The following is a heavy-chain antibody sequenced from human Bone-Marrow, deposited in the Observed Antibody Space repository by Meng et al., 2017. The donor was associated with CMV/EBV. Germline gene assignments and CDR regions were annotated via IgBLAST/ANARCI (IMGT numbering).Heavy chain of an antibody. Sequence: GESLKISCAASGFTFSSYTMNWVRQAPGQGLEWVASISTSSGYIYYADSVKGRFTISRDNANNSLYLQMNSLRAEDTALYYCARTRDIVVIPAGILAYWGLGTLVTVSS. V-gene: IGHV3-21*01. D-gene: IGHD2-2*01. CDR1: GFTFSSYT. J-gene: IGHJ4*02. CDR2: ISTSSGYI. CDR3: ARTRDIVVIPAGILAY.